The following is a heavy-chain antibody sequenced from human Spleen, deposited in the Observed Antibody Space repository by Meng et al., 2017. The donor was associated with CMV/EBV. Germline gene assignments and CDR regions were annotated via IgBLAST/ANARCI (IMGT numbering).Heavy chain of an antibody. V-gene: IGHV3-23*01. D-gene: IGHD2-2*02. CDR1: GFTFSSYS. Sequence: GESLKISCAASGFTFSSYSLNWVRQAPGKGLEWVSAISGSGGSTYYADSVKGRFTISRDNSKNTLYLQMNSLRAEDTAVYYCARVAVQYCSSTSCYTSYGMDVWGQGTSVTVSS. J-gene: IGHJ6*02. CDR3: ARVAVQYCSSTSCYTSYGMDV. CDR2: ISGSGGST.